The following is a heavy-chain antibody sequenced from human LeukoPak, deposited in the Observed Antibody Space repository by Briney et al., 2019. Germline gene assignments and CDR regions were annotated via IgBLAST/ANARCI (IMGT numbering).Heavy chain of an antibody. D-gene: IGHD1-26*01. J-gene: IGHJ4*02. CDR1: GFTFSTNA. Sequence: GGSLRLSCLTSGFTFSTNAMSWVRQAPGKGLEWISGISGSGASTYCADSVTGRFTISRDNSRNTLYLQMNSLRGDDTAVYYCAKDVGKWESLHFFDYWGQGTLVTVSS. CDR2: ISGSGAST. CDR3: AKDVGKWESLHFFDY. V-gene: IGHV3-23*01.